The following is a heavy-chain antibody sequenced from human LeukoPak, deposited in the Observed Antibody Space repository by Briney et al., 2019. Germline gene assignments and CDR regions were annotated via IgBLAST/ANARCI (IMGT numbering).Heavy chain of an antibody. V-gene: IGHV3-23*01. CDR1: GFTFSSYA. J-gene: IGHJ5*02. CDR2: ISGSGGST. D-gene: IGHD3-3*01. CDR3: AKDYGVNTYYDFWSGSTPSWFDP. Sequence: GGSLRLSCAASGFTFSSYAMSWVRQAPGKGLEWVSAISGSGGSTYYADSVKGRFTISRDNSKNTLYLQMNSLRAEDTAVYYCAKDYGVNTYYDFWSGSTPSWFDPWGQGTLVTVSS.